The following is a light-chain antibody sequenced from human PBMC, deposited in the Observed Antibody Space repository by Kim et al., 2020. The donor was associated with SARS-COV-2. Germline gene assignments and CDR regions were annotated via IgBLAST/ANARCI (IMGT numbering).Light chain of an antibody. CDR3: QQYAGSPRT. Sequence: EIVLTQSPDTLSLSPGDRATLSCRASRSVTNNYLAWYQQKPGQTLRLLTYGASSRATGIPDRFSGSGSGTDFTLTISGLEPEDFTVYYCQQYAGSPRTFGQGTKVYIK. V-gene: IGKV3-20*01. CDR1: RSVTNNY. CDR2: GAS. J-gene: IGKJ1*01.